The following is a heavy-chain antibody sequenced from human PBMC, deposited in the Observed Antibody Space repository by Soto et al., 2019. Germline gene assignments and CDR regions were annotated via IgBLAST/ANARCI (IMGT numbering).Heavy chain of an antibody. CDR2: ISNSGST. CDR1: GGSVSSGSYY. Sequence: QVQLQESVPGLVQPSETLSLTCTVSGGSVSSGSYYWSWIRQPPGKGLEWIGYISNSGSTNYNPSLKSRVTISVDTSKNQFSLRLISVTAADTAVYYCARGPDYWGQGTLVTVSS. CDR3: ARGPDY. J-gene: IGHJ4*02. V-gene: IGHV4-61*01.